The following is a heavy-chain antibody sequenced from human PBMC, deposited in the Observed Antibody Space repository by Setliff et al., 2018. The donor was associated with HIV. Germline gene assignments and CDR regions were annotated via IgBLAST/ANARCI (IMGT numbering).Heavy chain of an antibody. V-gene: IGHV7-4-1*02. Sequence: ASVKVSCTASGYTLTTYGISWVRQAPGQGPEWMGWINTETGNPMYAQGFTGRFVFSLDTSVSTAYLQINSLKAEDTAMYYCARVGSYWSTFDYWGQGALVTVSS. CDR2: INTETGNP. D-gene: IGHD1-26*01. CDR3: ARVGSYWSTFDY. J-gene: IGHJ4*02. CDR1: GYTLTTYG.